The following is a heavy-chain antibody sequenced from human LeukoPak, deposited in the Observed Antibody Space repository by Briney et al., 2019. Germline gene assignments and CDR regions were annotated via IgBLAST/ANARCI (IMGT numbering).Heavy chain of an antibody. J-gene: IGHJ6*03. D-gene: IGHD1-26*01. Sequence: GASVKVSCKASGGTFSSYAISWVRQAPGQGLEWMGGIIPIFGTANYAQKFQGRVTITADESTSTAYMELSSLRSEDTAVYYCAVAFEWELRVNYYYYYMDVWGKGTTVTVSS. CDR2: IIPIFGTA. CDR3: AVAFEWELRVNYYYYYMDV. CDR1: GGTFSSYA. V-gene: IGHV1-69*13.